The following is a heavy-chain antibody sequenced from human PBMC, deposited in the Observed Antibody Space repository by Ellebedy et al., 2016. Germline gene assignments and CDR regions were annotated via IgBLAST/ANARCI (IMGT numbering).Heavy chain of an antibody. J-gene: IGHJ4*02. CDR3: AKPLTMTAPYYFDF. CDR1: GFPFSRHA. Sequence: GGSLRLXXVASGFPFSRHALSWVRQAPGKGLEWVSSISSSGGSTYYADSVKGRFTISRDNSKNTIYLQMDSLRVEDSAVYYCAKPLTMTAPYYFDFWGQGTLVTVSS. D-gene: IGHD2-21*02. V-gene: IGHV3-23*01. CDR2: ISSSGGST.